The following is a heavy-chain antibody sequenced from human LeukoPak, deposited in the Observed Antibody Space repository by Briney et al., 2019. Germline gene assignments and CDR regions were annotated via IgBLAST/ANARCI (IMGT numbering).Heavy chain of an antibody. CDR1: GGSISSFY. J-gene: IGHJ4*02. D-gene: IGHD4-17*01. Sequence: SEALSLTCTVSGGSISSFYWSWIRQPPGKGLEWIGYIYYTGSTNYNPSLKSRLTISVDASKNQFSLKLSSVTATDTAVYYCASLSTVTQGYFDSWGQGTLVTVSS. CDR3: ASLSTVTQGYFDS. V-gene: IGHV4-59*08. CDR2: IYYTGST.